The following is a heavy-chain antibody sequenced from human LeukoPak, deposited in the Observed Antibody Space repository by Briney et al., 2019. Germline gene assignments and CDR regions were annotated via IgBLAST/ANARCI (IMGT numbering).Heavy chain of an antibody. J-gene: IGHJ4*02. V-gene: IGHV4-59*08. CDR1: GASVSRCY. CDR2: IYDTGIT. Sequence: SETLSLTCSVSGASVSRCYWTWIRQSPGKGLEWIGYIYDTGITTYNPSLKSRLTLSIDTSNNQFSLRLSSVTAADTAVYYCARLYSSSWLVDNWGQGTLVTVSS. D-gene: IGHD6-6*01. CDR3: ARLYSSSWLVDN.